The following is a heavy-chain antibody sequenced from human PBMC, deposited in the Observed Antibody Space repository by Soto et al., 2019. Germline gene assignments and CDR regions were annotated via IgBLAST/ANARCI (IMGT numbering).Heavy chain of an antibody. Sequence: VGSLRLSCAASGFTFSSYAMSWVRQAPGKGLEWVSAISGSGGSTYYADSVKGRFTISRDNSKNTLYLQMNSLRAEDTAVYYCAKAGVPWLRYFDYWGQGTLVTVSS. V-gene: IGHV3-23*01. D-gene: IGHD5-12*01. CDR1: GFTFSSYA. CDR2: ISGSGGST. CDR3: AKAGVPWLRYFDY. J-gene: IGHJ4*02.